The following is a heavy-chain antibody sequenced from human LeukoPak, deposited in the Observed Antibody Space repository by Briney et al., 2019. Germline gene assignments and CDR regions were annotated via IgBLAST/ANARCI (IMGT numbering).Heavy chain of an antibody. D-gene: IGHD6-6*01. CDR3: ATESGSSSSLYDY. J-gene: IGHJ4*02. CDR1: GYTFTSYG. CDR2: ISAYNGNT. V-gene: IGHV1-18*01. Sequence: GASVKVSCKASGYTFTSYGISWVRQAPGQGLEWMGWISAYNGNTNYAQKFQGRVTMTEDTSTDTAYMELSSLRSEDTAVYYCATESGSSSSLYDYWGQGTLVTVSS.